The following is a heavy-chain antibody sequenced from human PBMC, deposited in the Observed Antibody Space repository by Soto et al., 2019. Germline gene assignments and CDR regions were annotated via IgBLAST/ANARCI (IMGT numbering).Heavy chain of an antibody. J-gene: IGHJ3*02. CDR1: GYSFTSYW. V-gene: IGHV5-10-1*01. Sequence: GESLKISCXGSGYSFTSYWISWVRQMPGKGLEWMGRIDPSDSYTNYSPSFQGHVTISADKSISTAYLQWSSLKASDTAMYYCARHNRYYDFWSGYYYRRDAFDIWGQGTMVTVSS. D-gene: IGHD3-3*01. CDR3: ARHNRYYDFWSGYYYRRDAFDI. CDR2: IDPSDSYT.